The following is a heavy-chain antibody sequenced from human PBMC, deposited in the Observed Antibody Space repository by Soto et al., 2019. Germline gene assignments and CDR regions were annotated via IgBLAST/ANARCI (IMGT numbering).Heavy chain of an antibody. D-gene: IGHD3-10*02. Sequence: GGSLRLSCAASGFTFTAYAMSWVRQAPGKGLECVSVISKNGDEEYYADSVTGRFTISRDSSNNLLYLRMSSLRVEDTAVYYCASYVRGPAFYLDSWGQGTLVTVSS. CDR3: ASYVRGPAFYLDS. J-gene: IGHJ4*02. CDR1: GFTFTAYA. CDR2: ISKNGDEE. V-gene: IGHV3-23*01.